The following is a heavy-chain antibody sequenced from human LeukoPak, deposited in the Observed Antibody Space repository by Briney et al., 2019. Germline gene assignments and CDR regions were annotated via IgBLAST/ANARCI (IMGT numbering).Heavy chain of an antibody. Sequence: ASVKVSCKASGYTFTSYDINWVRQATGQGLEWMGWMNPNSGNTGYAQKLQGRVTMTTDTSTSTAYMELRSLRSDDTAVYYCARGLGENYYDSSGYFRTYNPFDYWGQGTLVTVSS. CDR3: ARGLGENYYDSSGYFRTYNPFDY. CDR2: MNPNSGNT. CDR1: GYTFTSYD. V-gene: IGHV1-8*02. J-gene: IGHJ4*02. D-gene: IGHD3-22*01.